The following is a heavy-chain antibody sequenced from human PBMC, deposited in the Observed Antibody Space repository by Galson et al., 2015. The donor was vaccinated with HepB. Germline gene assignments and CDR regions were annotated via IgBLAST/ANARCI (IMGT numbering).Heavy chain of an antibody. V-gene: IGHV3-53*01. Sequence: SLRLSCAVSGFTVAGNYMSWVRQPPGKGLEWVSNIYSDGNTYYADSVKGRFTISRDSSKNALSLQMNSLRAEDTAVYYCARARYNNYMDVWGKGATVTVSS. CDR2: IYSDGNT. J-gene: IGHJ6*03. CDR3: ARARYNNYMDV. CDR1: GFTVAGNY.